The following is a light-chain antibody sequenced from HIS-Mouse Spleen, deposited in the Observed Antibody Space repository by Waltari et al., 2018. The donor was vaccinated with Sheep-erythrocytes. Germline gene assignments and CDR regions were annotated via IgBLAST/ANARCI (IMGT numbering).Light chain of an antibody. CDR2: WAS. Sequence: DIVMPQSPDSLAVSLGERATIHCKSSQSVLYSSNNKNYLAWYQQKPGQPPKLLIYWASTRESGVPDRFSGSGSGTDFTLTISSLQAEDVAVYYCQQYYSTLTFGGGTKVEIK. CDR1: QSVLYSSNNKNY. J-gene: IGKJ4*01. CDR3: QQYYSTLT. V-gene: IGKV4-1*01.